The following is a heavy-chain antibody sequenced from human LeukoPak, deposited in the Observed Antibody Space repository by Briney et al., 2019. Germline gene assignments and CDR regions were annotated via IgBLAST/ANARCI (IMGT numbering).Heavy chain of an antibody. CDR2: INPNSGGT. V-gene: IGHV1-2*02. D-gene: IGHD1-26*01. J-gene: IGHJ5*01. CDR3: SRATGTYWWFDS. Sequence: ASVKVSCKASGYTFTGYYMHWVRQAPGQGLEWMGWINPNSGGTNYAQKFQGRVTMTRDTSISTAYMELSRLRSDDTAVYYCSRATGTYWWFDSWGQGTLVTVSS. CDR1: GYTFTGYY.